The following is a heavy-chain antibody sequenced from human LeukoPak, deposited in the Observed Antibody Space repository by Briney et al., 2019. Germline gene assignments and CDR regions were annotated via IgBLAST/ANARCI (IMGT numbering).Heavy chain of an antibody. J-gene: IGHJ4*02. CDR2: IKQDGSEI. V-gene: IGHV3-7*01. D-gene: IGHD2-2*01. CDR3: VRGQYAYCVTTSCYDLGGYFDY. CDR1: GFTFRNYW. Sequence: GGSLRLSCAASGFTFRNYWMTWVRQAPGKGLEWVANIKQDGSEIYYVDSVKGRFTISRDNAKNSLYLQMNSLRAEDTAVYYCVRGQYAYCVTTSCYDLGGYFDYWGQGTLVTVSS.